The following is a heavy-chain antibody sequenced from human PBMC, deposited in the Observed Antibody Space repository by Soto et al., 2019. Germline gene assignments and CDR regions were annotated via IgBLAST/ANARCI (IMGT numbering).Heavy chain of an antibody. CDR1: GFTVSSNY. CDR3: ARGGLRYFDWLSPGGY. CDR2: IYSGGST. Sequence: PGGSLRLSCAASGFTVSSNYMSWVRQAPGKGLEWVSVIYSGGSTYYADSGKGRFTISRDNAKNTLYLQMNSLRAEDTAVYYCARGGLRYFDWLSPGGYWGQGTLVTVSS. J-gene: IGHJ4*02. V-gene: IGHV3-53*01. D-gene: IGHD3-9*01.